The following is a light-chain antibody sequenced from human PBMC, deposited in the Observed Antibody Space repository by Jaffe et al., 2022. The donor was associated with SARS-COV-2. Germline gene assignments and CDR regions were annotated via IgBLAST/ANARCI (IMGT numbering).Light chain of an antibody. CDR1: QSISIY. CDR3: QQSYITPWT. V-gene: IGKV1-39*01. CDR2: SAS. Sequence: DIQMTQSPSSLSASVGDRVTITCRTSQSISIYLNWYHQKPGKAPKLLIHSASSLQSGVPSRFSGGGSGTDFTLTIISLQPEDFATYYCQQSYITPWTFGQGTKVEIK. J-gene: IGKJ1*01.